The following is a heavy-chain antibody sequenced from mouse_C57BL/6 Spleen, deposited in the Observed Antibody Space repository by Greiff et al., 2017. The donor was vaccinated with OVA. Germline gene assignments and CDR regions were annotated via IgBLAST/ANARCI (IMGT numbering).Heavy chain of an antibody. J-gene: IGHJ1*03. CDR2: IRNKANNHAT. CDR3: TRDYGSSLYWYFDV. V-gene: IGHV6-6*01. CDR1: GFTFSDAW. Sequence: EVKLMESGGGLVQPGGSMKLSCAASGFTFSDAWMDWVRQSPEKGLEWVAEIRNKANNHATYYAESVKGRFTISRDDSKSSVYLQMNSLRAEDTGIYYCTRDYGSSLYWYFDVWGTGTTVTVSS. D-gene: IGHD1-1*01.